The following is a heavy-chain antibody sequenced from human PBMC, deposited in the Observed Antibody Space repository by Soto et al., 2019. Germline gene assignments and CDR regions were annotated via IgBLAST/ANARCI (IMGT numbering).Heavy chain of an antibody. CDR2: IIPIFGTA. CDR3: AIRNPSSSWAGMDV. CDR1: GGTFSSYA. V-gene: IGHV1-69*13. J-gene: IGHJ6*02. D-gene: IGHD6-6*01. Sequence: ASVKVSCKASGGTFSSYAISWVRQAPGQGLEWMGGIIPIFGTANYAQKFQGRVTITADESTSTAYMELSSLRSEDTAVYYCAIRNPSSSWAGMDVWGQGTTGTVSS.